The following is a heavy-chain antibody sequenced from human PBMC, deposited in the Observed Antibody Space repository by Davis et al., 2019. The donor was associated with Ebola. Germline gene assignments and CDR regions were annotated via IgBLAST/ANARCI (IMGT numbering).Heavy chain of an antibody. V-gene: IGHV3-30*02. CDR1: GFTFSSYG. CDR3: ASLTNFFTG. D-gene: IGHD3-3*01. Sequence: GESLKISCAASGFTFSSYGMHWVRQAPGKGLEWVAFIRYDGSNKYYADSVKGRFTISRDNSKNTLYLQMNSLRTEDTAVYYCASLTNFFTGWGQGTLVTVSS. J-gene: IGHJ4*02. CDR2: IRYDGSNK.